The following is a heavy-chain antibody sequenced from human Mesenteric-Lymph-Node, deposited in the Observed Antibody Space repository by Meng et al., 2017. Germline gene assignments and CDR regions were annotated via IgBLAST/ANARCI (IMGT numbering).Heavy chain of an antibody. CDR1: GFTLSSYS. D-gene: IGHD4-17*01. CDR3: ATGYGYFDY. Sequence: GGSLRLSCAASGFTLSSYSMYWVRQAPGKGLVWVSRINTDGSSTSYADSVKGRFTISRDNAKNSLFLQMNSLRPEDTAIYYCATGYGYFDYWGQGALVTVSS. CDR2: INTDGSST. V-gene: IGHV3-74*01. J-gene: IGHJ4*02.